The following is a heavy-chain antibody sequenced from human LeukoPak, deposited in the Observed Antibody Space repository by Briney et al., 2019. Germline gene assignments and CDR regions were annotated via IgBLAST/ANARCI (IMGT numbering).Heavy chain of an antibody. CDR1: GFTFSSYG. CDR2: ISYDGSNK. Sequence: GRSLRLSCAASGFTFSSYGMHWVRQAPGKGLEWVAVISYDGSNKYYADSVKGRFTISRDNSKNTLYLQMNSLRAEDTAVYYCAKGMNEARDYWGQGTLVTVSS. V-gene: IGHV3-30*18. J-gene: IGHJ4*02. D-gene: IGHD1-1*01. CDR3: AKGMNEARDY.